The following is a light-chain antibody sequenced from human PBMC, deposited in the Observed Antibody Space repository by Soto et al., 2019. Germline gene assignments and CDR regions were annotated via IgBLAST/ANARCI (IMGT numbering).Light chain of an antibody. CDR3: QQRSSWPFT. Sequence: EIVLTQSPATLSWSPGERATLSCRASQSVSTYLAWYQQKPGQAPRLLIYDASNRATGIPARFSGSGSGTDFTLTISSLEPDDFVVYYCQQRSSWPFTFGPGTKVDIK. J-gene: IGKJ3*01. V-gene: IGKV3-11*01. CDR1: QSVSTY. CDR2: DAS.